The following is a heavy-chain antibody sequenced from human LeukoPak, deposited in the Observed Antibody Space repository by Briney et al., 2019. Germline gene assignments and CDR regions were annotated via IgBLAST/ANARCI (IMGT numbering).Heavy chain of an antibody. D-gene: IGHD6-13*01. Sequence: PGGSLRLSCAASGFTFSDYYMSWIRQAPGKGLEWVSYISSSSSYTNYADSVKGRFTSSRDNAKNSLYLQMNTLRAEDTAVYYCASGYSSSWYRIDYWGQGTLVTVSS. CDR2: ISSSSSYT. CDR1: GFTFSDYY. V-gene: IGHV3-11*03. J-gene: IGHJ4*02. CDR3: ASGYSSSWYRIDY.